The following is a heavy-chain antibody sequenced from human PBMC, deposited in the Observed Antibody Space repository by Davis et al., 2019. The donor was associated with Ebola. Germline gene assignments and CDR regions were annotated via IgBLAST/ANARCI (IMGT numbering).Heavy chain of an antibody. CDR1: GFTSSSHA. CDR3: VKGALLILYYYYGMDV. CDR2: TSASGGST. V-gene: IGHV3-23*01. D-gene: IGHD2-21*01. Sequence: GGSLRLSCAASGFTSSSHAMSWVRQAPGKGLEWVSATSASGGSTYYADSVKGRFTISRDNSKNTLYLQMSSLRAEDTAVYYCVKGALLILYYYYGMDVWGQGTTVTVSS. J-gene: IGHJ6*02.